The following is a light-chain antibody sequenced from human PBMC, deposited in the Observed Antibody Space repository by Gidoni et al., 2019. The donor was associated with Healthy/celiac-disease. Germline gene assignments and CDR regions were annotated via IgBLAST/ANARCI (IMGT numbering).Light chain of an antibody. CDR2: GAS. V-gene: IGKV3-15*01. CDR1: QSINSN. Sequence: EIVMTQFPATRYVSPGERATLSCRASQSINSNLDWYPQQPGQAPRLLISGASARATGIPARCSGSGSGTEFTLTISNLQAEDFAVYYCRQYNNWPRTFGQGTKVEIK. CDR3: RQYNNWPRT. J-gene: IGKJ1*01.